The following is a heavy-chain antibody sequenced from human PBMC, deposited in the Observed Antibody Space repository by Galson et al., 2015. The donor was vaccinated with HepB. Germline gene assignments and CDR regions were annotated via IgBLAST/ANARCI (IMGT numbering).Heavy chain of an antibody. V-gene: IGHV3-33*01. CDR1: GFTFRNDG. Sequence: SLRLSCAASGFTFRNDGMVWVRQAPGKGLEWLAAIWHDGSAKKYADSVKARFIISRDNSKNMLYLQMNSLRADDTALYYCARISGHKGDGLDLWGQGTVVAVSS. D-gene: IGHD5-12*01. CDR3: ARISGHKGDGLDL. CDR2: IWHDGSAK. J-gene: IGHJ3*01.